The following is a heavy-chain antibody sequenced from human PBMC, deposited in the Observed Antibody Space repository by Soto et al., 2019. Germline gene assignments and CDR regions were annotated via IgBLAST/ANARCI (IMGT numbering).Heavy chain of an antibody. V-gene: IGHV1-8*01. Sequence: QVQLVQSGAEAKKPGASVTVSCQASGYTFTSYDINWVRLATGQGLEWMGFMTPSSVNTGYAQKFQGRVTLTRNTSIRTAYLELSSLRSDDTSVYYCTRGDFWGQGTLVTVSS. CDR3: TRGDF. CDR2: MTPSSVNT. J-gene: IGHJ4*02. CDR1: GYTFTSYD.